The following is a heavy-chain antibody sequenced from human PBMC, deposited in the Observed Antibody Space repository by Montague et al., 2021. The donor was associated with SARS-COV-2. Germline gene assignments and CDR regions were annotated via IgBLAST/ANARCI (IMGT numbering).Heavy chain of an antibody. Sequence: SLRLSCAASGFTFGVYGMHWLRQAPGKGPEWVAIIWHDGTDKFYVESVKGRFTISRDNSKNTLFLQMNSLRAEDTALYYCARDLKMGSYFDSWGQGTLVAVSS. CDR3: ARDLKMGSYFDS. V-gene: IGHV3-33*01. CDR1: GFTFGVYG. CDR2: IWHDGTDK. D-gene: IGHD5-24*01. J-gene: IGHJ4*02.